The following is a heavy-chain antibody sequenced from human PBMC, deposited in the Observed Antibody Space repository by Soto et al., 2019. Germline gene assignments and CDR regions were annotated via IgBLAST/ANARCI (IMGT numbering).Heavy chain of an antibody. CDR3: ARDPSNYVGDSYYSGMAV. CDR1: GGTFSSYA. V-gene: IGHV1-69*13. J-gene: IGHJ6*02. D-gene: IGHD4-4*01. Sequence: SVKVSCRASGGTFSSYAISWVRQAPGQGLEWVGGIIPIFCTSDYAQKFQGSVTITADESTSTAYMEMSRLRSEDPAVYYCARDPSNYVGDSYYSGMAVWGQGTPVTVSS. CDR2: IIPIFCTS.